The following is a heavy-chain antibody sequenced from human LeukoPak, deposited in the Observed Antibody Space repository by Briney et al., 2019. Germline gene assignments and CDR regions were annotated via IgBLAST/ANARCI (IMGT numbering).Heavy chain of an antibody. CDR1: GYSLTSYW. CDR2: IDPSDSYT. V-gene: IGHV5-10-1*01. D-gene: IGHD6-19*01. J-gene: IGHJ4*02. Sequence: GESLKISCKGSGYSLTSYWISWVRQMPGKGLEWMGRIDPSDSYTKYSPSFQGHVTISADKSISTAYLQWSSLKASDTAMFYCAATTHSGWYYFHYWGQGTLVTVSS. CDR3: AATTHSGWYYFHY.